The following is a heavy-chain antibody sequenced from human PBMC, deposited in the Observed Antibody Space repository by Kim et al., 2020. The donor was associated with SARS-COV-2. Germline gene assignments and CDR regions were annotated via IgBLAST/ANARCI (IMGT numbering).Heavy chain of an antibody. V-gene: IGHV3-33*01. Sequence: GGSLRLSCAASGFTFSSYGMHWVRQAPGKGLEWVAVIWYDGSNKYYADSVKGRFTISRDNSKNTLYLQMNSLRAEDTAVYYCARDRGRQQLRGMDVWGQGTTVTVSS. CDR1: GFTFSSYG. D-gene: IGHD6-13*01. CDR3: ARDRGRQQLRGMDV. CDR2: IWYDGSNK. J-gene: IGHJ6*02.